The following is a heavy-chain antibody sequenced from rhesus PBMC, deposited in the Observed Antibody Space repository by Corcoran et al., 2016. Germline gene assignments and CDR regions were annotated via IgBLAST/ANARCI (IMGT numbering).Heavy chain of an antibody. D-gene: IGHD6-13*01. Sequence: QVQLQESGPGLVQPSEPLSLTCAVSGSSISSGYSWHLSRQPPGKGLEWIGYLPYSGSTSYNPALNSRVTIARDTSKNQVSLKLSSVTAADTAVYYCASEPSIAAGLDYWGQGVLVTVSS. V-gene: IGHV4-122*02. CDR1: GSSISSGYS. J-gene: IGHJ4*01. CDR2: LPYSGST. CDR3: ASEPSIAAGLDY.